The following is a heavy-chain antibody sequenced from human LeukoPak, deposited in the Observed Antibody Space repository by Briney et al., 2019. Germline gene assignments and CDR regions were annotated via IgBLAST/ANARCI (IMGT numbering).Heavy chain of an antibody. CDR1: GFTFSSYA. D-gene: IGHD6-19*01. V-gene: IGHV3-7*04. CDR3: ARVGVAGGFDFDY. Sequence: PGGSLRLSCAASGFTFSSYAMSWVRQAPGKGLEWVANIKEDGSEKYYVDSVKGRFTISRDNAKNSLYLQMNSLRVEDTAVYYCARVGVAGGFDFDYWGQGTLVTVSS. J-gene: IGHJ4*02. CDR2: IKEDGSEK.